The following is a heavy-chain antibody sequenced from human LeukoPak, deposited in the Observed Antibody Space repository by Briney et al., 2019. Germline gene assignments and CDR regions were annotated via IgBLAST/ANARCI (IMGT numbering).Heavy chain of an antibody. Sequence: GASVKVSCKASGYTFTKYGITWVRQAPGQGLEWMGWISTYNGNTNYAQKLQGRVTMTTDTSTSTAYMELRSLISDDAAVYYCATDQGHGDDVRWGGARGMYWGQGTLVTVSS. J-gene: IGHJ4*02. CDR1: GYTFTKYG. V-gene: IGHV1-18*01. CDR2: ISTYNGNT. D-gene: IGHD3-16*01. CDR3: ATDQGHGDDVRWGGARGMY.